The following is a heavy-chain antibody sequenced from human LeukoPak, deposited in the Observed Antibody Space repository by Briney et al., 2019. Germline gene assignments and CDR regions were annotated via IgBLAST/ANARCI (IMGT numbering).Heavy chain of an antibody. V-gene: IGHV3-20*01. Sequence: GGSLRLSCAASGFTFDDCDMSWVRQAPGKGLEWVSGINWNGGRTGYADSVKGRFTISRDNAKNSLYLQMNSLRAEDAALYHCARGGYCSSTSCPLDYWVQGTLVTVSS. CDR3: ARGGYCSSTSCPLDY. CDR1: GFTFDDCD. J-gene: IGHJ4*02. CDR2: INWNGGRT. D-gene: IGHD2-2*01.